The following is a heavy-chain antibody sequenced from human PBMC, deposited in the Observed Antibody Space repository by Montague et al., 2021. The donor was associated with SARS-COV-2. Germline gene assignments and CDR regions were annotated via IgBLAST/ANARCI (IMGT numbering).Heavy chain of an antibody. V-gene: IGHV3-21*01. CDR2: ISSSSSSI. Sequence: SLRLSCAASGFTFSSSSMNWVRQAPGKGLEWVSSISSSSSSIYSTDSVKGRFTISRDNAKNSLYLQMTSLRAEYTAVYYCASARGIGNYYYGMDVWGQGTTLTVS. CDR3: ASARGIGNYYYGMDV. CDR1: GFTFSSSS. J-gene: IGHJ6*02. D-gene: IGHD2-21*01.